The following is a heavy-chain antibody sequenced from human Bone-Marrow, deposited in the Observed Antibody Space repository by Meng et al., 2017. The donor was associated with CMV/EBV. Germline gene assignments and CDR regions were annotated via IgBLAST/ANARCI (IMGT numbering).Heavy chain of an antibody. CDR1: GFTFSSYS. CDR3: ARDNIVATVDSYYFGMDV. Sequence: GGSLRLSCAASGFTFSSYSMNWVRQAPGKGLEWVSSISSSSSYIYYADSVKGRFTISRDNAKNSLYLQMNSLRAEDTAVYYCARDNIVATVDSYYFGMDVWGQGTTVTVSS. CDR2: ISSSSSYI. V-gene: IGHV3-21*01. J-gene: IGHJ6*02. D-gene: IGHD5-12*01.